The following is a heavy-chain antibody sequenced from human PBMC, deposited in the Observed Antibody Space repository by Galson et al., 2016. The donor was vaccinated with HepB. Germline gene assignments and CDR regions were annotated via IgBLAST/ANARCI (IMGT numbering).Heavy chain of an antibody. Sequence: SLRLSCAASGFTFSSYGIHWVRQAPGKGLEWVAVISHDGNNKFYADSVKGRFTISRDNSKNTQFLQLNSLRAEDTAVYYCAKDPYAVVSRPEYFQHWGQGTLVTVSS. CDR3: AKDPYAVVSRPEYFQH. CDR2: ISHDGNNK. D-gene: IGHD2-2*01. V-gene: IGHV3-30*18. CDR1: GFTFSSYG. J-gene: IGHJ1*01.